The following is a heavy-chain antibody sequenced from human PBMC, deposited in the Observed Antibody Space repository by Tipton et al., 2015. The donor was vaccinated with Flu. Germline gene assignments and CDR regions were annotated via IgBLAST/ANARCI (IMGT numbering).Heavy chain of an antibody. CDR2: IYYTGST. J-gene: IGHJ4*02. CDR1: GGSINNYY. D-gene: IGHD3-22*01. Sequence: TLSLTCTVSGGSINNYYWSWIRQPPGKGLEWLGYIYYTGSTNYSPSLKSRVTISLDKYENQLYLKLNSITAADTAVYYCARVNSGFFDYCGQGTLVTVSS. CDR3: ARVNSGFFDY. V-gene: IGHV4-59*01.